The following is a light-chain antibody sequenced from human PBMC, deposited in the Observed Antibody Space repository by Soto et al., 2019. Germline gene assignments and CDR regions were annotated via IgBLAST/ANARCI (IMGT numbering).Light chain of an antibody. V-gene: IGLV1-47*02. J-gene: IGLJ3*02. CDR2: TND. CDR1: FSNIGSNY. Sequence: QSVLTQPPSASGTPGQRVTISCSGRFSNIGSNYVYWYQHLPGTAPKLLIFTNDQRTSAVPGRFSGSKSGTSASLAISGLRSEDEADYYCAVWDDSLRGWVFGGGTKLTVL. CDR3: AVWDDSLRGWV.